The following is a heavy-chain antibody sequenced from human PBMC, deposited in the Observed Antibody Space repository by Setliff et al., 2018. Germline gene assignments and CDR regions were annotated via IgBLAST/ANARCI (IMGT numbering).Heavy chain of an antibody. CDR2: VDPEDGHT. J-gene: IGHJ4*02. CDR1: GYTFTDYY. CDR3: TTGLRHGVPYFDL. V-gene: IGHV1-69-2*01. D-gene: IGHD3-10*01. Sequence: ASVKVSCKASGYTFTDYYMLWVQQAPGKGLEWMGRVDPEDGHTKYAEKFQGRITISADMSLDIAHMELGSLTSEDTAVYYCTTGLRHGVPYFDLWGQGTLVTVSS.